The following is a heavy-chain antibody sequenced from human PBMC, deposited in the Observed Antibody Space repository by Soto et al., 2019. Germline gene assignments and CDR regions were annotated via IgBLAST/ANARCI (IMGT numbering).Heavy chain of an antibody. D-gene: IGHD1-26*01. V-gene: IGHV5-51*01. CDR1: GYSFTKYW. CDR2: IYPGDSDA. Sequence: GESLKISCQGSGYSFTKYWIGWVRQMPGKGLEWMGMIYPGDSDARYSPSFQGQVIISADKSINTAYLQWSSLQPSDTAIYYCARTYSGTYPPPYYFDSWGQGTLVTVSS. J-gene: IGHJ4*02. CDR3: ARTYSGTYPPPYYFDS.